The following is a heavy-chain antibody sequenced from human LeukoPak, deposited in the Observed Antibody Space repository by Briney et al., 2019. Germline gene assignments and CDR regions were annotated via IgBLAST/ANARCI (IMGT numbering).Heavy chain of an antibody. CDR1: GFTFDDYG. CDR3: VRSITMFQY. J-gene: IGHJ1*01. CDR2: ISLNGGST. V-gene: IGHV3-20*04. Sequence: PGGSLRLSCAASGFTFDDYGMSWVRQAPGKGLEWVSGISLNGGSTGYAASVKGRFTISRDNAKNSLYLQMNSLRAEDTAFYYCVRSITMFQYWGQGTLVTVSS. D-gene: IGHD3-10*01.